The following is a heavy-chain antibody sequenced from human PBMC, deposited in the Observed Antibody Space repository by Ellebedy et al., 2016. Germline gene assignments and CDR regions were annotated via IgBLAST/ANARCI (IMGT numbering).Heavy chain of an antibody. CDR2: IYPGDSDT. D-gene: IGHD2-15*01. CDR3: ATALGYCSGGNCRSLPSYYYGMDV. Sequence: KVSXKGSGYSFTSYLIGWVRQMSGKGLEWMGFIYPGDSDTRYSPSFQGQVTISADKSISTAYLQWSSLKASDTAMYYCATALGYCSGGNCRSLPSYYYGMDVWGQGTTVTVSS. CDR1: GYSFTSYL. V-gene: IGHV5-51*01. J-gene: IGHJ6*02.